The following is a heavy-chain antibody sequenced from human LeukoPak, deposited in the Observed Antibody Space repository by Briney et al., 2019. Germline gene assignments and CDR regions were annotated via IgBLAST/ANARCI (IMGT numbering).Heavy chain of an antibody. CDR1: GFTFNIFS. Sequence: GGSLRLSCEASGFTFNIFSMNWVRQAPGKGLEWLSYIGGNTGIIWYADSVKGRFTISRDNSKNALYLQMTSLRAEDTAIYYCALGSDCSSWGQGTLVTVSS. V-gene: IGHV3-48*01. CDR2: IGGNTGII. J-gene: IGHJ5*02. D-gene: IGHD3-10*01. CDR3: ALGSDCSS.